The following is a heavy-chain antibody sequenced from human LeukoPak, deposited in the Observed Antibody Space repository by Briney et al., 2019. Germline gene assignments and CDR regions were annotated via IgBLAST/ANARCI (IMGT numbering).Heavy chain of an antibody. CDR2: IYTTGGP. V-gene: IGHV4-4*07. Sequence: SETLSLTCTVSGGSINNYYWSWIRKTAGKGLEWVGRIYTTGGPDYNPSLESRVSISVDTSKNQFSLNLRSVTAADMAVYYCARESKIYDGDGYYHDSWGQGTLITVSS. D-gene: IGHD3-22*01. J-gene: IGHJ4*02. CDR3: ARESKIYDGDGYYHDS. CDR1: GGSINNYY.